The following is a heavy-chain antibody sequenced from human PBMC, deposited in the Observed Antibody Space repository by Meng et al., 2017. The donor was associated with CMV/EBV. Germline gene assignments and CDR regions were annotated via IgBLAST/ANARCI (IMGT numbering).Heavy chain of an antibody. J-gene: IGHJ4*02. CDR2: INPNGGGT. Sequence: ASVQVSCKASGYTFTGCYMHWVRQAPGQGLEWMGWINPNGGGTNYAQKFQGRVTMTRDTSISTAYMELSRLRSDDTAVYYCARGAGMGSGWYWDDYWGQGTLVTVSS. V-gene: IGHV1-2*02. CDR1: GYTFTGCY. D-gene: IGHD6-19*01. CDR3: ARGAGMGSGWYWDDY.